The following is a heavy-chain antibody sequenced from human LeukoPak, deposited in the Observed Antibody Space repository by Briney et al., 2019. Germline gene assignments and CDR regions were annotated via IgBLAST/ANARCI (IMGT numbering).Heavy chain of an antibody. V-gene: IGHV4-61*02. D-gene: IGHD4-17*01. J-gene: IGHJ4*02. CDR2: ISTTGST. CDR1: GGSISGGSYY. CDR3: ARGPFYGDSVRFDY. Sequence: PSQTLSLTCTVSGGSISGGSYYWTWIRQPAGKGLEWIGRISTTGSTNYNPSLKSRVTISVDTSTNQFSLRLSSVTAADTAMYYCARGPFYGDSVRFDYWGQGTLVTVSS.